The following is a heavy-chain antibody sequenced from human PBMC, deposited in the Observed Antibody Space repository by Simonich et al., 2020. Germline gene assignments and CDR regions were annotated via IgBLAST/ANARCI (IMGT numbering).Heavy chain of an antibody. Sequence: EVQLVESGGGLVKPGGSLRLSCAASGFTFSSYSMNWVRQAPGKGVEWVSSISSSSSYIYYADSVKGRFTISRDNAKNSLYLQMNSLRAEDTAVYYCARWIAVAGTGAYGMDVWGQGTTVTVSS. D-gene: IGHD6-19*01. V-gene: IGHV3-21*01. CDR2: ISSSSSYI. CDR1: GFTFSSYS. CDR3: ARWIAVAGTGAYGMDV. J-gene: IGHJ6*02.